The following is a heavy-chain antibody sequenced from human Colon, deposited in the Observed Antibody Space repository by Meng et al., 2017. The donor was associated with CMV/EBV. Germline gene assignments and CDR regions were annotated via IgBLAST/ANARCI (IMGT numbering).Heavy chain of an antibody. D-gene: IGHD3-3*01. Sequence: QVQLVQSGAEVKGPGASVKVSCKTSGYTFNGYFMHWVRQAPGQGLEWMGWINPVTGDTSYAQKFQVRVTMTRDTSISTAHMELSSLRSDDTAVYYCATFGGDFDYWGQGTLVTVSS. J-gene: IGHJ4*02. CDR3: ATFGGDFDY. CDR1: GYTFNGYF. V-gene: IGHV1-2*02. CDR2: INPVTGDT.